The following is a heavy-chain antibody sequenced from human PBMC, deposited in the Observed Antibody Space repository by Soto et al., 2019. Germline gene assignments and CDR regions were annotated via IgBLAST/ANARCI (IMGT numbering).Heavy chain of an antibody. D-gene: IGHD2-15*01. V-gene: IGHV4-39*01. CDR1: GGSISSSSYY. Sequence: QLQLQESGPGLVKPSETLSLSCTVSGGSISSSSYYWGWIRQPPGKGLEWIGSIYYSGSTYYNPSLKSRVTISVDTSKNQFSLKLTSVTAADTAVYYCGQVVVVGGNDVFDIWGQGTMVTVSS. CDR2: IYYSGST. CDR3: GQVVVVGGNDVFDI. J-gene: IGHJ3*02.